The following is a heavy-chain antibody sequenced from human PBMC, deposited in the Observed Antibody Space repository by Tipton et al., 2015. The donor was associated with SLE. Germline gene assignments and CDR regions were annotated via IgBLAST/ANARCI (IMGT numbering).Heavy chain of an antibody. Sequence: TLSLTCTVSGGSVSSGSYYWSWIRQPPGKGLEWIGYIYYSGSTNYNPSLKSRVTISVDTSKNQFSLKLSSVTAADTAVYYCAREVVYDYVWGDLWYFDLWGRGTLVSVSS. V-gene: IGHV4-61*01. CDR2: IYYSGST. D-gene: IGHD3-16*01. CDR1: GGSVSSGSYY. J-gene: IGHJ2*01. CDR3: AREVVYDYVWGDLWYFDL.